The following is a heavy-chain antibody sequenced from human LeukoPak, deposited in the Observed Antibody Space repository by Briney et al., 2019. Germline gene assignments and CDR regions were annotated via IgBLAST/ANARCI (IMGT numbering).Heavy chain of an antibody. CDR2: ILYSGST. V-gene: IGHV4-39*01. CDR1: GGSSSSDIYY. Sequence: SETLSLTCTVSGGSSSSDIYYWGWIRQPPGKGLEWIGNILYSGSTYFNPSLKSRVTISVDTSKNQFSLRLASVTAADTAVYYCARRRQVTSYSPYAFDVWGQGTMVTVSS. J-gene: IGHJ3*01. D-gene: IGHD2-15*01. CDR3: ARRRQVTSYSPYAFDV.